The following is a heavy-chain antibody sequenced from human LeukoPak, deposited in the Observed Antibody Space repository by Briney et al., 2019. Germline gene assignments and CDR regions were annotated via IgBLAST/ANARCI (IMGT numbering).Heavy chain of an antibody. Sequence: GESLKISCKGSGYSFSSHWIGWVRQMPGKGLEWMGITYPGDSDTRYSPSFQGQVTISADKSINTAYLQWGSLKASDTAMYYCARHEPYYGSGSYYSYYHYGLDVWGQGTTVIVSS. V-gene: IGHV5-51*01. CDR3: ARHEPYYGSGSYYSYYHYGLDV. J-gene: IGHJ6*02. D-gene: IGHD3-10*01. CDR1: GYSFSSHW. CDR2: TYPGDSDT.